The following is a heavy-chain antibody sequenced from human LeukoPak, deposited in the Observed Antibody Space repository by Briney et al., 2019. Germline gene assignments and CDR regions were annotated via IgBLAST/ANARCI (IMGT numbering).Heavy chain of an antibody. CDR3: ARDGSYSSSWWSGAFDI. CDR2: ISAYNGNT. J-gene: IGHJ3*02. D-gene: IGHD6-13*01. CDR1: GYTFASYG. Sequence: ASVKVSCKASGYTFASYGISWVRQAPGQGLEWMGWISAYNGNTNYAQKLQGRVTMTTDTSTSTAYMELRSLRSDDTAVCYCARDGSYSSSWWSGAFDIWGQGTMVTVSS. V-gene: IGHV1-18*01.